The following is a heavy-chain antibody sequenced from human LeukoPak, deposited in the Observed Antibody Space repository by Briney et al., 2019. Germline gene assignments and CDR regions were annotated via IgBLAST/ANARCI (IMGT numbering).Heavy chain of an antibody. J-gene: IGHJ4*02. D-gene: IGHD2-15*01. CDR2: ISYAGSNK. CDR3: ARRDIVVVVSASDY. CDR1: GFTFSSYA. Sequence: GGSLRLSCAASGFTFSSYAMHWVRQAPGKGLEWVAVISYAGSNKYYADSVKGRFTISRDNSKNTVYLQMNSLRVDDTAVYFCARRDIVVVVSASDYWGQGTLVTVSS. V-gene: IGHV3-30*04.